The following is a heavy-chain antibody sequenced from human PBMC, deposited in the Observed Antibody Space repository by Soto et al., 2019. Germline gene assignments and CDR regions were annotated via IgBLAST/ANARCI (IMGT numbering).Heavy chain of an antibody. CDR2: IYHSGNT. CDR1: GGSISSSNW. D-gene: IGHD3-10*01. Sequence: QVQLQESGPGLVKPSGTLSLTCAVSGGSISSSNWWSWVRQPPGKGLEWIGEIYHSGNTNYNPSLKIRVTMAVDKSRNQFSLKLSSVTAADTAVYYCARRWGEGRVDYWGQGTLVNVSS. J-gene: IGHJ4*02. V-gene: IGHV4-4*02. CDR3: ARRWGEGRVDY.